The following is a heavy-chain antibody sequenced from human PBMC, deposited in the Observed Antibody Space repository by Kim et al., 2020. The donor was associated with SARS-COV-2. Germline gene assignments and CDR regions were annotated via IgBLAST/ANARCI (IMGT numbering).Heavy chain of an antibody. CDR3: TTDPERFRSGSYYIAIADPDY. J-gene: IGHJ4*02. CDR1: GFTFSNAW. D-gene: IGHD3-10*01. Sequence: GGSLRLSCAASGFTFSNAWMSWVRQAPGKGLEWVGRIKSKTDGGTTDYAAPVKGRFTISRDDSKNTLYLQMNSLKTEDTAVYYCTTDPERFRSGSYYIAIADPDYWGQGTLVTVSS. V-gene: IGHV3-15*01. CDR2: IKSKTDGGTT.